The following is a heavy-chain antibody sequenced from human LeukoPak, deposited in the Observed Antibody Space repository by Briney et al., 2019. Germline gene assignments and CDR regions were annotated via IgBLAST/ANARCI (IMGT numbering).Heavy chain of an antibody. D-gene: IGHD2-21*02. Sequence: GASVKVSCKASGYTFTSYDINWVRQATGQGLEWMGWMNPNSGNTGYAQKFQGRVTMTRDTSISTAYMELSRLRSDDTAVYYCARSRGGDAFDAFDIWGQGTMVTVSS. CDR1: GYTFTSYD. CDR3: ARSRGGDAFDAFDI. CDR2: MNPNSGNT. J-gene: IGHJ3*02. V-gene: IGHV1-8*01.